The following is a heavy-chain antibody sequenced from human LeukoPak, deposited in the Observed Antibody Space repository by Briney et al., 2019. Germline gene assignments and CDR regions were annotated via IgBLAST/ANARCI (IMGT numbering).Heavy chain of an antibody. J-gene: IGHJ4*02. CDR3: ARDRGGHTPFDH. V-gene: IGHV4-38-2*01. Sequence: PSETLSLTCAVSAYSISSGYRWGWIRQPPGKGLEWIGSIYHSGITYYNPSLKSRVTISVDTSNNQFSLELTSVTAADTAVYYCARDRGGHTPFDHWGQGTLVTVSS. D-gene: IGHD5-24*01. CDR1: AYSISSGYR. CDR2: IYHSGIT.